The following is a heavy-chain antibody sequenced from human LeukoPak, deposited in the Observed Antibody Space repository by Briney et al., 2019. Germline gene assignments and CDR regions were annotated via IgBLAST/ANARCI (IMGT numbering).Heavy chain of an antibody. Sequence: ASVKVSCKASGYTFTDYYIQWVRQAPGQALEWMGWINPNTGNTNYAQKFQGRVTMTGDTSITTAYMELSRLRSDDTAVYYCARDGLAVAGPYGMDVWGQGTTVTVSS. J-gene: IGHJ6*02. V-gene: IGHV1-2*02. D-gene: IGHD6-19*01. CDR3: ARDGLAVAGPYGMDV. CDR1: GYTFTDYY. CDR2: INPNTGNT.